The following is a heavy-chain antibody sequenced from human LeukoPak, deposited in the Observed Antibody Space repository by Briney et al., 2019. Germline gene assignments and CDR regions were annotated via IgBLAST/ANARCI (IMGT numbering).Heavy chain of an antibody. CDR3: AKGSRSARPYYFDY. CDR2: ISGTGGST. Sequence: PGGSLRLSCAASGFTFRNYAMSWVRQAPGKGLGWVSAISGTGGSTYYADSVKGRFTISRDNSKNTLYLQMNSLRAEDTAIYYCAKGSRSARPYYFDYWGQGTLVTVSS. CDR1: GFTFRNYA. J-gene: IGHJ4*02. V-gene: IGHV3-23*01. D-gene: IGHD6-6*01.